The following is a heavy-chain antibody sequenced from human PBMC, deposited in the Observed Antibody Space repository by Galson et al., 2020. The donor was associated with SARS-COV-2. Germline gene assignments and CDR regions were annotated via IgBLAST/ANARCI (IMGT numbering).Heavy chain of an antibody. D-gene: IGHD3-3*01. CDR1: AYSITRDNW. CDR2: IYRSEST. J-gene: IGHJ6*03. V-gene: IGHV4-4*02. Sequence: SETLSLTCTLSAYSITRDNWWSWVRQPPGKGLEWIGEIYRSESTNYNPSFKSRVTITIDKSKNQFYLKLASVTAADTAVYFYARAGFFSMDVWGKGTTVIASS. CDR3: ARAGFFSMDV.